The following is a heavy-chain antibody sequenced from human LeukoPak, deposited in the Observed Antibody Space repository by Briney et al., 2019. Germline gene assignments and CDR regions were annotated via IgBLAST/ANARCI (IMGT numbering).Heavy chain of an antibody. J-gene: IGHJ4*02. Sequence: ASVKVSCKASGGTFSSYAISWVRQAPGQGLEWMGRIIPILGIANYAQKFQGRVTITADESTSTAYMELSSLRSEDTAVYYCARGGVVRGVIGYFDYWGQGTLVTVSS. CDR3: ARGGVVRGVIGYFDY. CDR1: GGTFSSYA. CDR2: IIPILGIA. D-gene: IGHD3-10*01. V-gene: IGHV1-69*04.